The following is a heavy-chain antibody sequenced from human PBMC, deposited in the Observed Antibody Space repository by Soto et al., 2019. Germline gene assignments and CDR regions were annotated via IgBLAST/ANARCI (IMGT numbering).Heavy chain of an antibody. Sequence: GGSLRLSCAASGFAFSNYYMSWVRQAPGKGLEWISSISGRGGFTKYAASVKGRFTISRDNAKRSLHLQMNSLRAEDTAVYYCARDPFLFGSGTYSTRYYYYPMDVWGQGTMVTVSS. CDR2: ISGRGGFT. CDR1: GFAFSNYY. V-gene: IGHV3-11*05. CDR3: ARDPFLFGSGTYSTRYYYYPMDV. J-gene: IGHJ6*02. D-gene: IGHD3-10*01.